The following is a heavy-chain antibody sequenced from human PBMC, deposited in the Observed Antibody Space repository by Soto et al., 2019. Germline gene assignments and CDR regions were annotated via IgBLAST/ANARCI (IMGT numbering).Heavy chain of an antibody. Sequence: GGSLRHSCAASGFTFISYWMSWVLQAPGKGLEWVANIKQDGSEKYYVDSVKGRFTISRDNAKSSLYLQMNSLRAEDTAVYYCARGHLRYDDSSGYYHNFDYWGQGTLVTVAS. CDR1: GFTFISYW. CDR3: ARGHLRYDDSSGYYHNFDY. V-gene: IGHV3-7*01. CDR2: IKQDGSEK. D-gene: IGHD3-22*01. J-gene: IGHJ4*02.